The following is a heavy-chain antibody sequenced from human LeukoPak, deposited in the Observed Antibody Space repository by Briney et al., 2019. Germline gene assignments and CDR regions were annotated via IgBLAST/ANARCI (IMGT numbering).Heavy chain of an antibody. CDR2: ISAYNGNT. J-gene: IGHJ2*01. Sequence: GSMTVSCTASGYTFINYGFSWVRQAPGQGLEWMGWISAYNGNTNYVQKFQGRVTMTTDTSTNTVYMELRSLRSDDTAVYYCARVSTNSRVAGYDPQWYFDLWGRGTPVTVSP. V-gene: IGHV1-18*04. CDR1: GYTFINYG. CDR3: ARVSTNSRVAGYDPQWYFDL. D-gene: IGHD5-12*01.